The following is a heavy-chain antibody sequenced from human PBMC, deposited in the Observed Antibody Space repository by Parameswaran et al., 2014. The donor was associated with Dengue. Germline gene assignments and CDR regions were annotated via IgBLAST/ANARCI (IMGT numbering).Heavy chain of an antibody. CDR3: ARDEDYGGNSGYFDY. D-gene: IGHD4-23*01. J-gene: IGHJ4*02. V-gene: IGHV3-66*01. CDR2: IYSGGST. Sequence: VRQMPGKGLEWVSVIYSGGSTYYADSVKGRFTISRDNSKNTLYLQMNSLRAEDTAVYYCARDEDYGGNSGYFDYWGQGTLVTVSS.